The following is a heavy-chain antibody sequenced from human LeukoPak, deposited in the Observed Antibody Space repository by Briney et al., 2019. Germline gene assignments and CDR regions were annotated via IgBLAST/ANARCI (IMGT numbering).Heavy chain of an antibody. CDR1: GFTFSSYW. V-gene: IGHV3-7*01. CDR2: IKQDGSEK. D-gene: IGHD4-17*01. J-gene: IGHJ4*02. Sequence: GGSLRLSCAASGFTFSSYWMSWVRQAPGKGLEWVANIKQDGSEKYYVDSVKGRFTISRDNAKNSLDLQMNSLRAEATAVYYCAREATVTIYSFDYWGQGTLVTVSS. CDR3: AREATVTIYSFDY.